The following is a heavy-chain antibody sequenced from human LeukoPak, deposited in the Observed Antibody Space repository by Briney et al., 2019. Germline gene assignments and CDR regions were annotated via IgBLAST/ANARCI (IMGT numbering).Heavy chain of an antibody. V-gene: IGHV4-59*01. CDR1: AGSISSYY. Sequence: SETLSLTCTVSAGSISSYYWSWIRQPPGKGLEWIAYIYYTGGTNYNPSLKSRVTISVDTSKNQFSLKLNSVTAADTAVYYCARGSLRYSGSHIDNWGQGILVTVSS. CDR3: ARGSLRYSGSHIDN. CDR2: IYYTGGT. J-gene: IGHJ4*02. D-gene: IGHD1-26*01.